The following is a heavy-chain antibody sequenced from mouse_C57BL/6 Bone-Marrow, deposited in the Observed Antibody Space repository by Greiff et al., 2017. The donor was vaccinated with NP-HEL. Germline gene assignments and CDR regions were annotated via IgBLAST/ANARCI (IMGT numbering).Heavy chain of an antibody. Sequence: QVQLKESGPELVKPGASVKISCKASGYAFSSSWMNWVKQRPGKGLEWIGRIYPGDGDTNYNGKFKGKATLTADKSSSTAYMQLSSLTSEDSAVYFCARWRSYSSLAYWGQGTLVNVSA. CDR3: ARWRSYSSLAY. V-gene: IGHV1-82*01. CDR2: IYPGDGDT. D-gene: IGHD1-1*01. J-gene: IGHJ3*01. CDR1: GYAFSSSW.